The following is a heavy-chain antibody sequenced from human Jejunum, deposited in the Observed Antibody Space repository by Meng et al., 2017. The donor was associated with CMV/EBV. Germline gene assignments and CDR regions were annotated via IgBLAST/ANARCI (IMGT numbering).Heavy chain of an antibody. V-gene: IGHV3-74*01. CDR3: ATSPYRSSSVFDY. CDR1: RFNFTLYW. J-gene: IGHJ4*02. D-gene: IGHD6-6*01. CDR2: INNDGSRI. Sequence: WADARFNFTLYWIHWVRQAPGKGLVWVSRINNDGSRITYADSVKGRFTISKDNAKNTVFLHMNSLRAEDTAVYYCATSPYRSSSVFDYWGPGTLVTVSS.